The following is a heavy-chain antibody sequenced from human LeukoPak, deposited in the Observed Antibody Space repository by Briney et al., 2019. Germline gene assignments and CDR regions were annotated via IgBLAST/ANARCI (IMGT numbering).Heavy chain of an antibody. CDR3: ARLGSSWSFDY. CDR2: IWYDGSNK. CDR1: GFAFSSYG. J-gene: IGHJ4*02. D-gene: IGHD6-13*01. V-gene: IGHV3-33*01. Sequence: PGRSLRLSCAASGFAFSSYGMNWVRQAPGKGLEWVAVIWYDGSNKYYGDSVKGRFTISRDNSKNTVSQQMNSLRVEDTAVYCCARLGSSWSFDYWGQGTLVTVSS.